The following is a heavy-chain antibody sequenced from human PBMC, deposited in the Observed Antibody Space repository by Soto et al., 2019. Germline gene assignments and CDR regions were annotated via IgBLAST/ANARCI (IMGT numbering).Heavy chain of an antibody. V-gene: IGHV4-39*01. Sequence: QLQLQESGPGLVKPSETLSLTCIVSGGSISSSSYYWGWIRQPPGKGLEWIGSIYYSGSTWYNPALKSRVTISVDTSKNQLSLRLTSVTATDTAVYHCARQRGIAAAGRIFDYWGQGTLVTVSS. CDR3: ARQRGIAAAGRIFDY. D-gene: IGHD6-13*01. J-gene: IGHJ4*02. CDR1: GGSISSSSYY. CDR2: IYYSGST.